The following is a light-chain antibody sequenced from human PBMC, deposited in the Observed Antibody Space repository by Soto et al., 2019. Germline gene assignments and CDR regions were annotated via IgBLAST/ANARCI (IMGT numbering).Light chain of an antibody. V-gene: IGKV3-20*01. CDR2: CAA. CDR1: QSVSSSY. J-gene: IGKJ1*01. Sequence: EFVLMQAPGTLSLSKEPPSPAARVTSQSVSSSYLAWYQQKHGQAPTLLIYCAASSATGITARCSSSGAGTDFSITISRLEQEDFAVEYCQQQCSSPWTFGQGTKVDI. CDR3: QQQCSSPWT.